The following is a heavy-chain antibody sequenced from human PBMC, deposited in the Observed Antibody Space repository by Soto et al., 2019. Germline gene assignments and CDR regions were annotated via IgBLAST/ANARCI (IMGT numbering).Heavy chain of an antibody. V-gene: IGHV3-74*01. CDR2: INSDGSST. J-gene: IGHJ6*02. CDR3: ARPPRVATTELYYYYYGMDV. Sequence: GGSLRLSCATSGFTFSSYWMHWVGQAPGKGLVWVSRINSDGSSTSYADSVKGRFTISRDNAKNTLYLQMNSLRAEDTAVYYCARPPRVATTELYYYYYGMDVWGQGT. CDR1: GFTFSSYW. D-gene: IGHD5-12*01.